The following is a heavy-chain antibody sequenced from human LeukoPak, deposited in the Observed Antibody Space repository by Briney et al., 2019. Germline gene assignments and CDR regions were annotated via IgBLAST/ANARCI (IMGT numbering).Heavy chain of an antibody. CDR1: GFSFSTYY. V-gene: IGHV3-21*01. CDR3: ARENHGSFDY. D-gene: IGHD1-14*01. J-gene: IGHJ4*02. CDR2: ISSSSTHI. Sequence: GGSLRLSCAASGFSFSTYYVNWVRQAPGKGLEWVSCISSSSTHIYYADSVRGRFAISRDNDKNSLYLQMHSLRAEDTAVYYCARENHGSFDYWGQGSLVTVSS.